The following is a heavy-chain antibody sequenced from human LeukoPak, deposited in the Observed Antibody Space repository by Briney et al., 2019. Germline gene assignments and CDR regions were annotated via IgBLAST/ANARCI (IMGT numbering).Heavy chain of an antibody. CDR1: GFTVSSNY. J-gene: IGHJ4*02. CDR3: ARATPVGATTDY. CDR2: IYSGGST. Sequence: GGSLRLSCAASGFTVSSNYMSWVRQAPGKGLEWVSVIYSGGSTYYADSVKGRFTIPRDNSKSTLYLQMNSLRAEDTAVYYCARATPVGATTDYWGQGTLVTVSS. V-gene: IGHV3-66*01. D-gene: IGHD1-26*01.